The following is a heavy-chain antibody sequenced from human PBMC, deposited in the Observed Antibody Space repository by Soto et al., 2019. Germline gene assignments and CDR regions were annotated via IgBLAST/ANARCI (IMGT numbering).Heavy chain of an antibody. CDR3: ARDIYSYDPDAFDI. CDR2: IYSGGST. D-gene: IGHD5-18*01. J-gene: IGHJ3*02. CDR1: GFTVSSNY. Sequence: EVQLVESGGGLIQPGGSRRLSCAASGFTVSSNYMSWVRQAPGKGLEWVSVIYSGGSTYYADSVKGRFTISRDNSKNTLYLQMNSLRAEDTAVYYCARDIYSYDPDAFDIWGQGTMVTVSS. V-gene: IGHV3-53*01.